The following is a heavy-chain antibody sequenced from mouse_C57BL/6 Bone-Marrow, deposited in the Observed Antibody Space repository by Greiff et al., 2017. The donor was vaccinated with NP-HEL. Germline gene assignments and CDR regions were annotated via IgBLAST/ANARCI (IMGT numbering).Heavy chain of an antibody. CDR2: IRYDGSN. D-gene: IGHD1-1*01. J-gene: IGHJ1*03. Sequence: EVKLVESGPGLVKPSQSLSLTCSVTGYSITSGYYWYWIRQFPGNKLEWMGYIRYDGSNNYNPSLKNPISITRDTSKNQSFLKLNSVTTEDTTTYYCARGYYGGSYDWCFDVWGTGTTVTVSS. CDR1: GYSITSGYY. CDR3: ARGYYGGSYDWCFDV. V-gene: IGHV3-6*01.